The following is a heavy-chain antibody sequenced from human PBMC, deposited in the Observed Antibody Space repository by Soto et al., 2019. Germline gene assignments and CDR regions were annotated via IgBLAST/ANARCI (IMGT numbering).Heavy chain of an antibody. V-gene: IGHV1-18*04. CDR3: ARGQGQSDY. J-gene: IGHJ4*02. Sequence: QVQLVQSGAEVKMPGASVKVSCKASGFSFTSHGISLVRQAPGQGLEWMGWISAYNGNTNYAQKFQGRVTMTTDTTTSTAYMVLGSLRADDTAVYYCARGQGQSDYWGQGTLVTVSS. CDR1: GFSFTSHG. D-gene: IGHD4-4*01. CDR2: ISAYNGNT.